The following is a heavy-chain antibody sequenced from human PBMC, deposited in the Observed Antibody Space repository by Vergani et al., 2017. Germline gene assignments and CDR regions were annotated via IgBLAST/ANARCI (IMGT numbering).Heavy chain of an antibody. D-gene: IGHD4-17*01. CDR2: IYHSGST. V-gene: IGHV4-38-2*01. Sequence: QVQLQESGPGLVKPSETLSLTCAVSGYSISSGYYWGWIRQPPGKGLEWIGSIYHSGSTYYNPSLKSRVTISVDTSKNQFSLKLSSVTAADTAVYYCTRLDYRRGDYGLWGQGTLVTVSS. J-gene: IGHJ4*02. CDR3: TRLDYRRGDYGL. CDR1: GYSISSGYY.